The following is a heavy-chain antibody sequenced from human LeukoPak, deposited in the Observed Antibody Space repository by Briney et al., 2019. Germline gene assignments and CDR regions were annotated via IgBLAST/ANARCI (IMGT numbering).Heavy chain of an antibody. CDR3: ARTTKRGYSYGYLGGFDY. V-gene: IGHV4-34*01. Sequence: SETLSLTCAVYGGSFSGYYWSWIRQPPGKGLEWIGEINHSGSTNYNPSLKSRVTISVDTSKNQFTLKLSSVTAADTAVYYCARTTKRGYSYGYLGGFDYWGQGTLVTVSS. CDR1: GGSFSGYY. CDR2: INHSGST. J-gene: IGHJ4*02. D-gene: IGHD5-18*01.